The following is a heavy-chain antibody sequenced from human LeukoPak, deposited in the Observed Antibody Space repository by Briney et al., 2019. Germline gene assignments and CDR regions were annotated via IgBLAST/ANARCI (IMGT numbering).Heavy chain of an antibody. CDR3: ARIGDVFDY. Sequence: PGRSLRLSCAASGFTFSSYGMHWVRQAPGKGLEWVAFIRYDGSNKYYADSVKGRFTISRDNAKNSLYLQMNSLRAEDTAVYYCARIGDVFDYWGQGTLVTVSS. V-gene: IGHV3-33*08. CDR2: IRYDGSNK. D-gene: IGHD3-10*01. CDR1: GFTFSSYG. J-gene: IGHJ4*02.